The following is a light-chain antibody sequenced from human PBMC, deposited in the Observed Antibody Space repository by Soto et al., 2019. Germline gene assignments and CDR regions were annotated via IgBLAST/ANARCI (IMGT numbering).Light chain of an antibody. CDR3: QHYGTSAI. Sequence: EIVLTQSPGTLSLSPGERATLSCRASQSVSDSYLAWYQQKPGQAPRLLIYASSRATGIPDRFSGSGSGTDFTLTILRLEPEDFAVYYCQHYGTSAIFGPGTKVDIK. CDR2: AS. V-gene: IGKV3-20*01. CDR1: QSVSDSY. J-gene: IGKJ3*01.